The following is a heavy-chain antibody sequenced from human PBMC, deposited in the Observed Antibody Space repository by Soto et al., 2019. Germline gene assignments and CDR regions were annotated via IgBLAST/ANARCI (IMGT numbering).Heavy chain of an antibody. CDR2: IYYSGST. CDR3: ARSDSNCAPFDY. Sequence: QLQLQESGPGLVKPSETLSLTCTVSGGSISSSSYYWGWIRQPPGKGLEWIGSIYYSGSTYYNTSLKSRLHLSLATPKDQFYLERSPVTAADPAVYCCARSDSNCAPFDYWGQGTLVTVSS. V-gene: IGHV4-39*01. CDR1: GGSISSSSYY. D-gene: IGHD4-4*01. J-gene: IGHJ4*02.